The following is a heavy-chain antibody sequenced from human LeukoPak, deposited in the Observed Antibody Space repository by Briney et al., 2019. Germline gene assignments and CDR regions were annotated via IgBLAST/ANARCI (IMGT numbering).Heavy chain of an antibody. CDR1: GGPISSGDYY. CDR3: ARQSAGMDV. Sequence: SQTLSLTCTVTGGPISSGDYYWTWIRQPPGKGLEWIGFIYNTGSTYSNPSLESRLTISLDTSKNQFSLKLSSVTAADTAVYYCARQSAGMDVWGQGTTVTVSS. V-gene: IGHV4-30-4*01. J-gene: IGHJ6*02. CDR2: IYNTGST.